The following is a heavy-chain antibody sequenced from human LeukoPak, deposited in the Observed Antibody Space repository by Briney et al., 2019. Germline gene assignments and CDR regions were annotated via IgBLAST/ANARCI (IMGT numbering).Heavy chain of an antibody. J-gene: IGHJ4*02. Sequence: GGSLRLSCAASGFTFTTYGMHWVRQSPGKGLEWVALITYDGYYKYYSDSVKGRFTISSDTSKNTLYLQMNSLRAEDTAVYYCARDSGPKYSSGWYSDYWGQGTLVTVSS. D-gene: IGHD6-19*01. CDR3: ARDSGPKYSSGWYSDY. V-gene: IGHV3-30*03. CDR2: ITYDGYYK. CDR1: GFTFTTYG.